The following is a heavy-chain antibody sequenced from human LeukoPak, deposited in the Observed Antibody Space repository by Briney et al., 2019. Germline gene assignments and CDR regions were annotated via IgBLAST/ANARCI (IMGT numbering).Heavy chain of an antibody. CDR3: ARDRDKGELYYGMGV. CDR2: ISYTGST. V-gene: IGHV4-61*08. J-gene: IGHJ6*02. Sequence: PSETLSLTCAVSGGSISSGGYSWSWIRQPPGKGLQWIGYISYTGSTDYNPSLKSRVTISVDTSKNQLSLKVSSVIAADTAVYYCARDRDKGELYYGMGVWGQGTTVTVSS. D-gene: IGHD3-10*01. CDR1: GGSISSGGYS.